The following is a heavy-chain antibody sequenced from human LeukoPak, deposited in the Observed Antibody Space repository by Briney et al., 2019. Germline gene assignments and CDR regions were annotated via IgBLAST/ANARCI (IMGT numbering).Heavy chain of an antibody. Sequence: PGTPLRLSCAASGLTFSDHAMHWVRQAPGKGLEWLGVISYDGNYNHYADSVKGRFTVSRDNSKNTVYLHMSSLKPEDTAVYYCARDLGSYGWGNHFDYWGQGTLVTVSS. CDR2: ISYDGNYN. V-gene: IGHV3-30-3*01. D-gene: IGHD3-16*01. CDR1: GLTFSDHA. CDR3: ARDLGSYGWGNHFDY. J-gene: IGHJ4*02.